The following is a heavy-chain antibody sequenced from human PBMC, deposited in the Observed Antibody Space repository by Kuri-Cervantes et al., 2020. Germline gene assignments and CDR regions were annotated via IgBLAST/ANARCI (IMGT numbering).Heavy chain of an antibody. D-gene: IGHD1-1*01. J-gene: IGHJ4*02. CDR2: IWYDGNKK. V-gene: IGHV3-33*01. CDR3: TIDRFVTTQFKD. Sequence: GGSLRLSCAASGFTFSTFGIHWVRQALGKGLEWVADIWYDGNKKYYADSVKGRFTISRDDSNNMLHLQMDSLKTEDTGIYFCTIDRFVTTQFKDWGQGTRVTVSS. CDR1: GFTFSTFG.